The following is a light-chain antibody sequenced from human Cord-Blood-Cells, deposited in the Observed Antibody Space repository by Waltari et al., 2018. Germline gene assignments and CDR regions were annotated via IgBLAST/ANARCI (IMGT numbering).Light chain of an antibody. V-gene: IGKV3-11*01. Sequence: EIVLTQSPATLSLSPGERATLSCRASQRVSSSLAWYQQKPGQAPRLLIYDASNRATGIPARFSGSGSGTDFTLTISSLEPEDFAVYYCQQRSNWPPLFTFGPGTKVDIK. CDR3: QQRSNWPPLFT. CDR1: QRVSSS. J-gene: IGKJ3*01. CDR2: DAS.